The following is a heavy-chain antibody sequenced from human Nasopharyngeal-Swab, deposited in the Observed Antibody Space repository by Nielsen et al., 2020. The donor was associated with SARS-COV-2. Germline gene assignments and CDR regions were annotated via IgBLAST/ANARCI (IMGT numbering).Heavy chain of an antibody. Sequence: GESLKISCTASGFTFGDYAMSWVRQAPGKGLEWVGFIRSKAYGGTTEYAASVKGRFTISRDDSKSIAYLQMNSLKTEETAVYYCTRVSIWFGELYYYGMDVWGQGTTVTVSS. CDR1: GFTFGDYA. J-gene: IGHJ6*02. CDR2: IRSKAYGGTT. D-gene: IGHD3-10*01. V-gene: IGHV3-49*04. CDR3: TRVSIWFGELYYYGMDV.